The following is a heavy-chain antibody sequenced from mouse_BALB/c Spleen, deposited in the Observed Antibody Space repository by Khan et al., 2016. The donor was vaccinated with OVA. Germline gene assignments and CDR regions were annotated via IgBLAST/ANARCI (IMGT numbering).Heavy chain of an antibody. V-gene: IGHV2-6-1*01. CDR3: ARQPYYHYYVMDY. D-gene: IGHD2-10*01. J-gene: IGHJ4*01. CDR2: IWSDGST. Sequence: QVQLKESGPGLVAPSQSLSITCTISGFSLTNYGVHWVRLPPGKGLEWLVVIWSDGSTTYNSALKSRLSISKDNSKSQVLLKMNSLQTDDTAMYYCARQPYYHYYVMDYWGQGTSVTVSS. CDR1: GFSLTNYG.